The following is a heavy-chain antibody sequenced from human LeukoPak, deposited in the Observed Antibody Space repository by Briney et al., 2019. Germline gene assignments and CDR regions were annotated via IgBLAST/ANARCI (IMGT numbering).Heavy chain of an antibody. CDR1: GYTFTGYY. V-gene: IGHV1-46*01. CDR2: INPNSGGST. Sequence: ASVKVSCKASGYTFTGYYMHWVRQAPGQGLEWMGWINPNSGGSTSYAQKFQGRVTMTRDMSTSTVYMELSSLRSEDTAVYYCARAGRGIFGVVIVKSRYYMDVWGKGTTVTVSS. CDR3: ARAGRGIFGVVIVKSRYYMDV. D-gene: IGHD3-3*01. J-gene: IGHJ6*03.